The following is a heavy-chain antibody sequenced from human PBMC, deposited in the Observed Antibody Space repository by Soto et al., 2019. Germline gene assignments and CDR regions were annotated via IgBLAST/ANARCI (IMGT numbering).Heavy chain of an antibody. CDR3: ARAREQEYSSAIFFDI. CDR2: IYSAGST. D-gene: IGHD5-18*01. V-gene: IGHV3-53*01. J-gene: IGHJ4*02. CDR1: GLTVSSSY. Sequence: PGGSLRLSCAASGLTVSSSYMSWVRQAPGKGLQWVAVIYSAGSTYYANSVKGRFTISRDISTNMVYLQMSSLTDEDTAVYCCARAREQEYSSAIFFDIWGQGALVTVSS.